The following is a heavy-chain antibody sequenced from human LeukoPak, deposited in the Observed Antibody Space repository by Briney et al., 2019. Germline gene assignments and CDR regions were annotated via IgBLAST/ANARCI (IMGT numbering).Heavy chain of an antibody. D-gene: IGHD3-16*01. CDR3: ARGGGLDV. V-gene: IGHV3-7*03. Sequence: GGSLRLSCAASGFTFSSYWMNWARQAPGKGLEWVAIINHNGNVNYYVDSVKGRFTISRDNAKNSLYLQMSNLRAEDTAVYFCARGGGLDVWGQGATVTVSS. CDR1: GFTFSSYW. J-gene: IGHJ6*02. CDR2: INHNGNVN.